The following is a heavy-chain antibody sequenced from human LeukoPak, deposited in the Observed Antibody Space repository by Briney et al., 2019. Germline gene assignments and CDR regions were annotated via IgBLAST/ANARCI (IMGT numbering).Heavy chain of an antibody. J-gene: IGHJ4*02. CDR2: ISGSGGST. V-gene: IGHV3-23*01. Sequence: GGSLRLSCAASGFTFSSYAMSWVRQAPGKGLEWVSAISGSGGSTYYADSVKGRFTISRDNSKNTLYLQMNSLRAEDTAVYYCARRHTIFGVVTVNDFEFWGQGTLVTVSS. CDR1: GFTFSSYA. D-gene: IGHD3-3*01. CDR3: ARRHTIFGVVTVNDFEF.